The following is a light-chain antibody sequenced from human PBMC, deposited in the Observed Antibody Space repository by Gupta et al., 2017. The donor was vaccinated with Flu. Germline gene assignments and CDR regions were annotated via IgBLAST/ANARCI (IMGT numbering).Light chain of an antibody. J-gene: IGLJ3*02. CDR2: RNV. CDR3: AVWDDSLNGRL. CDR1: SSNICQNY. Sequence: VTISCSGGSSNICQNYVYWYQQCPGMSPNLLVYRNVERPSGVPARFSGSKSGTSASLAISGFRFEDEAEYFCAVWDDSLNGRLFGGGTKLTVL. V-gene: IGLV1-47*01.